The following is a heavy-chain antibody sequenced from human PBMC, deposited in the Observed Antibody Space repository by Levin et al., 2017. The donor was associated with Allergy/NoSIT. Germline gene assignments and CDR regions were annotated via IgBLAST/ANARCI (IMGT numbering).Heavy chain of an antibody. CDR2: ISYDGSRK. CDR3: ARDRGVQLWLPGDY. J-gene: IGHJ4*02. V-gene: IGHV3-30-3*01. Sequence: LSLTCAASGFTFSSYALHWVRQAPGKGLEWLAIISYDGSRKSYSDSVKGRFTVSRDNPKNMVYLEMNSLRAEDTAVYYCARDRGVQLWLPGDYWGQGTLVSVSS. CDR1: GFTFSSYA. D-gene: IGHD5-18*01.